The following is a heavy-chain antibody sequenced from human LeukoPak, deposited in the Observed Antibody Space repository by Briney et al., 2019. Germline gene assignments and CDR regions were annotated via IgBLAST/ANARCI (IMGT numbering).Heavy chain of an antibody. CDR2: IYYSGST. Sequence: SETLSLTCTVSGGSISSYYWSWIRQPPGKGLEWIGYIYYSGSTNYNPSLKSRVTISVDTSKNQFSLKLSSATAADTAVYYCATYGSGSYYRADWFDPWGQGTLVTVSS. D-gene: IGHD3-10*01. CDR3: ATYGSGSYYRADWFDP. V-gene: IGHV4-59*01. CDR1: GGSISSYY. J-gene: IGHJ5*02.